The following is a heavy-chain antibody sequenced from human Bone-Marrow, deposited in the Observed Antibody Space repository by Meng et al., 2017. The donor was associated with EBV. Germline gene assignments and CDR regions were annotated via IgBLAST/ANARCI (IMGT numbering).Heavy chain of an antibody. CDR1: GGTFSSYA. J-gene: IGHJ4*02. CDR3: ARDSDILTGPGGY. D-gene: IGHD3-9*01. Sequence: QVQPVQSGAGVKKPGSSVKVSCKASGGTFSSYAISWVQQAPGQGLEWMGGIIPIFGTANYAQKFQGRVTITADESTSTAYMELSSLRSEDTAVYYCARDSDILTGPGGYWGQGTLVTVSS. V-gene: IGHV1-69*01. CDR2: IIPIFGTA.